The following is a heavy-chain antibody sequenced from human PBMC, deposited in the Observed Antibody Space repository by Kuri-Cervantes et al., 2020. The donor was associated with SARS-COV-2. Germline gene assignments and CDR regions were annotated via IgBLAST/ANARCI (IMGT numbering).Heavy chain of an antibody. Sequence: GSLRLSCTVSGGSISSSSYYWGWIRQPPGKGLEWIGSIYYSGSTYYNPSLKSRVTISVDTSKNQFSLKLSSVTAADTAVHYCARHEWEPYYFDYWGQGTLVTVSS. D-gene: IGHD1-26*01. CDR1: GGSISSSSYY. V-gene: IGHV4-39*01. CDR3: ARHEWEPYYFDY. CDR2: IYYSGST. J-gene: IGHJ4*02.